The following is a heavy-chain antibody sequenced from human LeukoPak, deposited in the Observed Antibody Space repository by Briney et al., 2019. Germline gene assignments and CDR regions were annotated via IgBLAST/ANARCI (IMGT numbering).Heavy chain of an antibody. J-gene: IGHJ6*02. CDR3: ARMVVESKWQLVTLYYYYGMDV. CDR2: MNPNSGNT. CDR1: GYTFTSYD. Sequence: ASVKVSCKASGYTFTSYDINWVRQATGQGLEWMGWMNPNSGNTGYAQKFQGRVTMTRNTSISTAYTELSSLRSEDTAVYYCARMVVESKWQLVTLYYYYGMDVWGQGTTVTVSS. V-gene: IGHV1-8*01. D-gene: IGHD6-13*01.